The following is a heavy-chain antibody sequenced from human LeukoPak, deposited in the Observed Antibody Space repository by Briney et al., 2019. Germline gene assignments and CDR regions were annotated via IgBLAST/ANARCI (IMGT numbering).Heavy chain of an antibody. Sequence: SAKVSCKASVYTSTSYDINWVRQTTEQGLEWMVWMNYNSGNTGYAQKFKGRVTMTRNTSMSTAYMELSSVRSEDTAVYYCFRWEFGTATMDYYCMDVWGQGTTVTVSS. CDR2: MNYNSGNT. CDR3: FRWEFGTATMDYYCMDV. J-gene: IGHJ6*02. V-gene: IGHV1-8*01. CDR1: VYTSTSYD. D-gene: IGHD4/OR15-4a*01.